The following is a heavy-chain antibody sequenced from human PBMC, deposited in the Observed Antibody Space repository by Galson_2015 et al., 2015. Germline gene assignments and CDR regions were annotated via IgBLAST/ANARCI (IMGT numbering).Heavy chain of an antibody. J-gene: IGHJ4*02. CDR1: GYTFTDYY. D-gene: IGHD3-10*01. Sequence: SVKVSCKASGYTFTDYYLNWVRQAPGQGLEWMGIINPIGGSAYYAQNFQDRVTMTRDKSTSTVYMELGSLMSEDTAVYYCARDSGTAVGSSELGHWGQGTLVTVSS. CDR2: INPIGGSA. CDR3: ARDSGTAVGSSELGH. V-gene: IGHV1-46*01.